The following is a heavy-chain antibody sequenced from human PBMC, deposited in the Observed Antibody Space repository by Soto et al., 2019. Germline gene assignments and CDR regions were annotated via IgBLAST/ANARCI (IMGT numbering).Heavy chain of an antibody. Sequence: EVPLLESGGGLVQPGGSLRLSCAASGFTFSSYAMSWVRQAPGKGLEWVSAISGSGGSTYYADSVKGRFTISRDNSKNTLYLQMNSLRAEDTAVYYCAKHRAVTRQSDIDYWGQGTLVTVSS. D-gene: IGHD4-17*01. V-gene: IGHV3-23*01. J-gene: IGHJ4*02. CDR1: GFTFSSYA. CDR2: ISGSGGST. CDR3: AKHRAVTRQSDIDY.